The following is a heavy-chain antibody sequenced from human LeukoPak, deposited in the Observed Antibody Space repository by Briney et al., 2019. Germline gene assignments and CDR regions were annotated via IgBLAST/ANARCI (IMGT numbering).Heavy chain of an antibody. CDR1: GFTFSSYW. D-gene: IGHD2-2*01. CDR3: ARDFSEVVPAASLDY. J-gene: IGHJ4*02. CDR2: IKQDGSEK. Sequence: PVGSLRLSCAASGFTFSSYWMSWVRQAPGKGLEWVANIKQDGSEKYYVDSVKGRFTISRDNAKNSLYLQMNSLRAEDTAVYYCARDFSEVVPAASLDYWGQGTLVTVSS. V-gene: IGHV3-7*01.